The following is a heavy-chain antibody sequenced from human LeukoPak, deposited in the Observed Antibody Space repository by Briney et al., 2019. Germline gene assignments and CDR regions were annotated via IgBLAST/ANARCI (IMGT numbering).Heavy chain of an antibody. V-gene: IGHV3-23*01. CDR1: GFTFSNYS. J-gene: IGHJ4*02. CDR2: ISGSGGST. CDR3: AKDRSSITSCSNY. Sequence: PGGSLRLSRAASGFTFSNYSISWVRQAPGKGLEWVSAISGSGGSTYYADSVKGRFTISRDNSKNTLYLQMNSLRAEDTALYYCAKDRSSITSCSNYWGQGTLVTVSS. D-gene: IGHD2-2*01.